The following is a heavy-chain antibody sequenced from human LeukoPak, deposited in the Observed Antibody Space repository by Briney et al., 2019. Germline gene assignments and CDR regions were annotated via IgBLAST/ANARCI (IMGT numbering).Heavy chain of an antibody. CDR3: AREYSYSNYYFDY. CDR1: GGSISSGSYY. CDR2: IYTSGST. J-gene: IGHJ4*02. V-gene: IGHV4-61*02. Sequence: SETLSLTCTVSGGSISSGSYYWSWIRQPAGKRLEWIGRIYTSGSTNYNPSLKSRVTISVDTSKNQFSLTLSSVTAADTDVYYCAREYSYSNYYFDYWGQGTLVTVSS. D-gene: IGHD4-11*01.